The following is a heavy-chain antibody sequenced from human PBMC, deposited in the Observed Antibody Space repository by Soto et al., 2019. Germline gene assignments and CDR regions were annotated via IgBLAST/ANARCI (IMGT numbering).Heavy chain of an antibody. V-gene: IGHV3-11*06. D-gene: IGHD3-10*01. Sequence: GGSLRLSCAASGFTFSDYYMSWIRQAPGKGLEWVSYISSSSSYTYYADSVKGRFTISRDNSKNTLYLQMNSLRAEDTAVYYCARDRRDYYGSGAFDYWGQGTLVTVSS. J-gene: IGHJ4*02. CDR2: ISSSSSYT. CDR3: ARDRRDYYGSGAFDY. CDR1: GFTFSDYY.